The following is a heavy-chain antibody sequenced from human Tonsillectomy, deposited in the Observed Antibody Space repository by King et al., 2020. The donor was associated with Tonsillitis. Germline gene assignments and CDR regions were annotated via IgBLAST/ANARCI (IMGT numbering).Heavy chain of an antibody. D-gene: IGHD3-10*01. CDR3: ARHAWFGELFLHFDY. CDR1: GYTFTSYG. V-gene: IGHV1-18*01. Sequence: QLVQSGAEVKKPGASVKVSCKTSGYTFTSYGIGWVRQAPGQGLEWMGWNSVYNGNTNYAQKFQGRVTMTTDTSTSTAYMALRSLRSDDTAMYYCARHAWFGELFLHFDYWGQGTLVTVSS. J-gene: IGHJ4*02. CDR2: NSVYNGNT.